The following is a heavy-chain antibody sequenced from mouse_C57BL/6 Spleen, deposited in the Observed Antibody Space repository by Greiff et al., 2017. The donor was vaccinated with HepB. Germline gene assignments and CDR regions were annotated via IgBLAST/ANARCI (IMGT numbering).Heavy chain of an antibody. CDR1: GYTFTDYY. CDR2: IYPGNGNT. J-gene: IGHJ4*01. Sequence: VQLQQSGAELVRPGASVKLSCKASGYTFTDYYINWVKQSPGEGLEWIAGIYPGNGNTNYNEKFKGKATLTAEKSSSTAYMQLSSLTSEDSAVYYCARGNERSRMDYWGQGTSVTVSS. V-gene: IGHV1-76*01. CDR3: ARGNERSRMDY. D-gene: IGHD1-1*01.